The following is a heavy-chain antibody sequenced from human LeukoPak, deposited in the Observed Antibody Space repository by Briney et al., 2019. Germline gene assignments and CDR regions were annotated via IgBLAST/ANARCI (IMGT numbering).Heavy chain of an antibody. CDR2: INPNSGGT. CDR3: ARLKGRWLVQDAFDI. CDR1: GYTFTGYY. D-gene: IGHD6-19*01. J-gene: IGHJ3*02. Sequence: GASVKVSCKASGYTFTGYYMHWVRQAPGQGLEWMGWINPNSGGTNYAQKFQGRVTITADKSTSTAYMELSSLRSEDTAVYYCARLKGRWLVQDAFDIWGQGTMVTVSS. V-gene: IGHV1-2*02.